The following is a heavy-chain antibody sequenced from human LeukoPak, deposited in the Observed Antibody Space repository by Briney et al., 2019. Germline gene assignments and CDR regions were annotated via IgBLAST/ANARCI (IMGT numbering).Heavy chain of an antibody. V-gene: IGHV4-59*01. D-gene: IGHD1-26*01. CDR3: ASWYSGSHDAFDI. Sequence: SETLSLTCTVSGGSISSYYWSWIRQPPGKGLEWIGYIYYSGSTNYNPSLKSRVTISVDTSMNQFSLKLSSVTAADTAVYYCASWYSGSHDAFDIWGQGTMVTVSS. CDR2: IYYSGST. CDR1: GGSISSYY. J-gene: IGHJ3*02.